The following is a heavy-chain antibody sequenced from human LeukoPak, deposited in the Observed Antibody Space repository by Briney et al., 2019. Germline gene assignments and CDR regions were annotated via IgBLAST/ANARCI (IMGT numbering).Heavy chain of an antibody. Sequence: SETLSLTCTVSGGSISSSSYYWGWIRQPPGKGLEWIGSIYYSGSTYYNPSLKSRVTISVDTSKNQLSLKLSSVTAADTAVYYCARDASLLTKGFDYWGQGTLVTVSS. CDR1: GGSISSSSYY. V-gene: IGHV4-39*07. CDR2: IYYSGST. D-gene: IGHD3-16*01. J-gene: IGHJ4*02. CDR3: ARDASLLTKGFDY.